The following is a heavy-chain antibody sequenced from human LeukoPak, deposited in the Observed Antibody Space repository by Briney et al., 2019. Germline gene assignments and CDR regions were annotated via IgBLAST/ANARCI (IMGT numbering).Heavy chain of an antibody. V-gene: IGHV1-69*01. CDR2: IIPIFGAA. D-gene: IGHD6-6*01. CDR3: ARSSSSSGQFDY. CDR1: GGTFSSYA. Sequence: SVKVSCKASGGTFSSYAISWVRQAPGQGLEWMGGIIPIFGAANYAQKFQGRVTITADESTSTAYMELSSLRSEDTAVYYCARSSSSSGQFDYWGQGTLVTVSS. J-gene: IGHJ4*02.